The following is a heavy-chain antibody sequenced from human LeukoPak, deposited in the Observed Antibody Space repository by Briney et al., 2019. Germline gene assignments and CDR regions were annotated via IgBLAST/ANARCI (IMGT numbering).Heavy chain of an antibody. CDR3: ARGLGLQRPRSDY. CDR2: IIPIFGTA. D-gene: IGHD4-11*01. CDR1: GGTFSSYA. Sequence: SVKVSCKASGGTFSSYAISWVRQAPGQGLEWMGGIIPIFGTANYAQKFQGRVTITADESTSTANMELSSLRSEDTAVYYCARGLGLQRPRSDYWGQGTLVTVSS. V-gene: IGHV1-69*13. J-gene: IGHJ4*02.